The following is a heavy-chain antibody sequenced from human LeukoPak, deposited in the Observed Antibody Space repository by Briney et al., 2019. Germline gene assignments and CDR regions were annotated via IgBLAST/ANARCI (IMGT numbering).Heavy chain of an antibody. CDR2: INHSGST. V-gene: IGHV4-34*01. J-gene: IGHJ5*02. Sequence: SETLSLTCAVYGGSFSGYYWIWIRQPPGKGLECIGEINHSGSTNYNPSLKSRVTISVDTSKNQFSLKLSSVTAADTAVYYCARGSAITMVRGVIRRWFDPWGQGTLVTVSS. CDR1: GGSFSGYY. D-gene: IGHD3-10*01. CDR3: ARGSAITMVRGVIRRWFDP.